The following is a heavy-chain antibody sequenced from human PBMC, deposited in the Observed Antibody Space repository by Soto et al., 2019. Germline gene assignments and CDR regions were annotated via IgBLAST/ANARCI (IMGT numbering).Heavy chain of an antibody. CDR2: ISSSSTTI. Sequence: QVQLVESGGGLVKPGGSLRLSCAASGFTFSDYFMSWIRQSPGKGLEWVSSISSSSTTIYYTDSVKGRFTISRDNAKNSLFLQMNSLIAEDTAVYFCARDRAISSSGSTFDYWGQGTLVTVSS. J-gene: IGHJ4*02. D-gene: IGHD5-18*01. CDR3: ARDRAISSSGSTFDY. CDR1: GFTFSDYF. V-gene: IGHV3-11*01.